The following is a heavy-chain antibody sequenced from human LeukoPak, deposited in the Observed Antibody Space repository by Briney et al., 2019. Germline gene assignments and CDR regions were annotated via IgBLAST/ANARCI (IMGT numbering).Heavy chain of an antibody. Sequence: GSVKVSCKASGYTFTSYGISWVRQAPGQGLEWMGWISAYNGNTNYAQKLQGRVTMTTDTSTSTAYMELRSLRSDDTAVYYCARDWNLDYYGSGSYLGYWGQGTLVTVSS. J-gene: IGHJ4*02. CDR2: ISAYNGNT. CDR3: ARDWNLDYYGSGSYLGY. CDR1: GYTFTSYG. D-gene: IGHD3-10*01. V-gene: IGHV1-18*01.